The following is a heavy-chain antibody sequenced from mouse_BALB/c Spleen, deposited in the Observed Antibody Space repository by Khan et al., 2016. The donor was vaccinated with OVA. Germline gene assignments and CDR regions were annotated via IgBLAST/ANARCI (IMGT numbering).Heavy chain of an antibody. Sequence: QVQLKQSGAELAKPGASVKMSCKASGYTFTSYWMHWVKQRPGQGLEWIGYINHSTGYTEYNQRFKDKATLTADKSSSTAYMQLSSLTSEESADYYCANPVSSSAWLTYRGQGTLGTVAA. CDR2: INHSTGYT. CDR1: GYTFTSYW. V-gene: IGHV1-7*01. CDR3: ANPVSSSAWLTY. D-gene: IGHD1-1*01. J-gene: IGHJ3*01.